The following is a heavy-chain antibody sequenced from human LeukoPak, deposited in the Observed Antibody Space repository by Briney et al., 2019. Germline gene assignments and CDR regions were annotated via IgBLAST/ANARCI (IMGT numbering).Heavy chain of an antibody. D-gene: IGHD5-18*01. J-gene: IGHJ4*02. CDR1: GFTFSSYG. CDR3: AKGDRGYSYGCSLDY. V-gene: IGHV3-30*02. CDR2: IRYDGSNE. Sequence: GGSLRLSCAASGFTFSSYGMHWVRQAPGKGLEWVAFIRYDGSNEYYADSVKGRFTISRDNSKNTLYLQMNSLRAEDTAVYYCAKGDRGYSYGCSLDYWGQGTLVTVSS.